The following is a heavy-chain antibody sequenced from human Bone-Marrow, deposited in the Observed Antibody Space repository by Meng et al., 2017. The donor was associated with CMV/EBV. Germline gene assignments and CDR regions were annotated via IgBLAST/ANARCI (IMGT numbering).Heavy chain of an antibody. D-gene: IGHD6-13*01. V-gene: IGHV4-31*03. CDR3: ARSVGCSSTYCYTYTSSWYPDY. CDR2: IYYSGGT. Sequence: SETLSLTCTVSGGSINSVGYYWTWIRQRPGKGLEWIGYIYYSGGTNYNPSLQSRVTISVDTSKNQFSLKLSSVTAADTAMYYCARSVGCSSTYCYTYTSSWYPDYWGQGTLVTVYS. J-gene: IGHJ4*02. CDR1: GGSINSVGYY.